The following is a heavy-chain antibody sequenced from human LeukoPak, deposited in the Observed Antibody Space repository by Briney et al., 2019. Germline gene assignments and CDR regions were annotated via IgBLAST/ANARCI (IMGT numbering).Heavy chain of an antibody. V-gene: IGHV5-51*01. CDR2: IYPDESQT. CDR3: ARLLSFLEIQGTN. Sequence: GESLKISCKGSGYSFTSYWIGWVRQMPGKGLEWMGSIYPDESQTRYRPSFQGQVTISADKSISTAYLQWSSLKASDTAMYYCARLLSFLEIQGTNWGQGTLVTVSS. D-gene: IGHD3-3*01. CDR1: GYSFTSYW. J-gene: IGHJ4*02.